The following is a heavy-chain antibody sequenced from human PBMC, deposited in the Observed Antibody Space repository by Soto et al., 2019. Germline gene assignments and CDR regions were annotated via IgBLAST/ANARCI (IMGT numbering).Heavy chain of an antibody. CDR3: ARELERVFDY. D-gene: IGHD1-1*01. V-gene: IGHV3-30*04. CDR1: GFTFSIYS. J-gene: IGHJ4*02. CDR2: IAYDGRNK. Sequence: GGSLRLSCAASGFTFSIYSMHWVRQAPGKGLEWVAVIAYDGRNKYYADSVKGRFTISRDNSKNTLYLQMNSLRIEDTAVYYCARELERVFDYWGQGTLVTVXS.